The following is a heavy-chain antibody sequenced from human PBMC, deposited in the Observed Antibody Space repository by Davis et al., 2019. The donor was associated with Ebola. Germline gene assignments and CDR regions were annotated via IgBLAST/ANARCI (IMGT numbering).Heavy chain of an antibody. D-gene: IGHD2-15*01. V-gene: IGHV3-9*01. CDR3: AKDEGYCSGGSCYSYFQH. CDR2: ISWNSGNI. CDR1: GFTFDDYA. Sequence: SLKISCAASGFTFDDYAMHWVRQAPGKGLEWVSGISWNSGNIGYADSVKGRFTISRDNAKNSLYLQMNSLRTEDTALYYCAKDEGYCSGGSCYSYFQHWGQGTLVTVSS. J-gene: IGHJ1*01.